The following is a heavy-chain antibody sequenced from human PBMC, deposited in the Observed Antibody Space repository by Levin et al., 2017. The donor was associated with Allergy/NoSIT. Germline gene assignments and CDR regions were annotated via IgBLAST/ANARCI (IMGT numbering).Heavy chain of an antibody. Sequence: GGSLRLSCAASGFTFSSYGMHWVRQAPGKGLEWVAVIWYDGSNKYYADSVKGRFTISRDNSKNTLYLQMNSLRAEDTAVYYCARDQGIAAANYYYYGMDVWGQGTTVTVSS. CDR1: GFTFSSYG. D-gene: IGHD6-13*01. V-gene: IGHV3-33*01. CDR2: IWYDGSNK. J-gene: IGHJ6*02. CDR3: ARDQGIAAANYYYYGMDV.